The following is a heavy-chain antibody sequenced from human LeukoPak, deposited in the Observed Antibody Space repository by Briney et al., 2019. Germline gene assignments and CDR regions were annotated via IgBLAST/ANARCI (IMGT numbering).Heavy chain of an antibody. CDR1: GGSISSSSYY. D-gene: IGHD3-10*01. V-gene: IGHV4-39*07. Sequence: SETLSLTCTVSGGSISSSSYYWGWIRQPPGKGLVWIGSIYYSGSTYYNPSLKSRVTISVDTSKNQFSLKLNSVTAADTAVYYCARDSNYYGSGNWFDPWGQGTLVTVSS. J-gene: IGHJ5*02. CDR3: ARDSNYYGSGNWFDP. CDR2: IYYSGST.